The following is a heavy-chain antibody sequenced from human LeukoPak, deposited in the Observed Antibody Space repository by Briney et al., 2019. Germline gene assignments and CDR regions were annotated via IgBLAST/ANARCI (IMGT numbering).Heavy chain of an antibody. V-gene: IGHV4-34*01. Sequence: TSETLSLTCAVYGGSFSSYYWSWIRQPPGKGLEWIGEINHSGSTNYNPSLKSRVTISVDTSKNQFSLKLSSVTAADTAVYYCARVRGSWSTTIWGQGTLVTVSS. CDR1: GGSFSSYY. CDR2: INHSGST. D-gene: IGHD6-13*01. CDR3: ARVRGSWSTTI. J-gene: IGHJ4*02.